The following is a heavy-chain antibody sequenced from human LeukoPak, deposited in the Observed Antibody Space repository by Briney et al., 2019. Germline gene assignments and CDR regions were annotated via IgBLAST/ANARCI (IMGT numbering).Heavy chain of an antibody. Sequence: GGSLRLSCAASGFTFSSYSMNWVRQAPGKGLEWVSYITFSSSIIYYADSVKGRFTISRDNAKNSLYLQMNSLRAEDTAVYYCAELGITMIGGVWGKGTTVTISS. CDR3: AELGITMIGGV. CDR1: GFTFSSYS. CDR2: ITFSSSII. V-gene: IGHV3-48*01. J-gene: IGHJ6*04. D-gene: IGHD3-10*02.